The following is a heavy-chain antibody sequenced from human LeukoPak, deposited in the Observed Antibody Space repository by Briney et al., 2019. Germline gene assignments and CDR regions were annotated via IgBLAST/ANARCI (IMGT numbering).Heavy chain of an antibody. CDR1: GRTFSSYT. J-gene: IGHJ3*02. D-gene: IGHD1-26*01. CDR2: IIPILGIA. Sequence: SGKVSCKASGRTFSSYTISWVRQAPGQGLEWMGRIIPILGIANYAQKFQGRVTITADKSTSTAYMELSSLRSEDTAVYYCARVPRWIGSYYRAFHIWGQGTMVTVSS. CDR3: ARVPRWIGSYYRAFHI. V-gene: IGHV1-69*02.